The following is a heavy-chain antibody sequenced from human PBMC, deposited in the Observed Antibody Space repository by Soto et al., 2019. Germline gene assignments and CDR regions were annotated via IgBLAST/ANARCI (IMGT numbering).Heavy chain of an antibody. V-gene: IGHV1-69*01. J-gene: IGHJ4*02. CDR3: AGGAVDIVVVPAAPLDY. CDR1: GGTFSSYA. D-gene: IGHD2-2*03. CDR2: IIPIFGTA. Sequence: QVQLVQSGAEVKKPGSSVKVSCKASGGTFSSYAISWVRQAPGQGLEWMGGIIPIFGTANYAQKFQGRVTITADESTSTAYMELSGLRSEGTAVYYCAGGAVDIVVVPAAPLDYWGQGTLVTVSS.